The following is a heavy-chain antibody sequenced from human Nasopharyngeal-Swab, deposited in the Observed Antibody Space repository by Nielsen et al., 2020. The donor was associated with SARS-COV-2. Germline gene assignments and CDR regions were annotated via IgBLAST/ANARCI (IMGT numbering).Heavy chain of an antibody. V-gene: IGHV4-30-4*07. CDR3: ARGPYSSGYPYYYYYYMDA. D-gene: IGHD3-22*01. CDR2: IYYSGST. Sequence: RQAPGKGLEWIRYIYYSGSTYYNPSLKSRVTISVDTSKNQFSLKLSSVTAADTAVYYCARGPYSSGYPYYYYYYMDAWGKGTTVTVSS. J-gene: IGHJ6*03.